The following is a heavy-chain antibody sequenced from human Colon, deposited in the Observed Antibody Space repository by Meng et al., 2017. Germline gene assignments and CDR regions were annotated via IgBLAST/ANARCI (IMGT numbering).Heavy chain of an antibody. CDR2: INHSGDT. CDR1: AGPFSGYY. J-gene: IGHJ4*02. Sequence: QVPRRQRGPGLLKPSEALTLTFVITAGPFSGYYWNWIRQAPGKGLAWIGEINHSGDTHYNPSLKSRVSMSFDTSKKQFSLHLSSVTAADTAVYYCSSLLTLDYWGPGTLVTVSS. CDR3: SSLLTLDY. V-gene: IGHV4-34*02. D-gene: IGHD2-15*01.